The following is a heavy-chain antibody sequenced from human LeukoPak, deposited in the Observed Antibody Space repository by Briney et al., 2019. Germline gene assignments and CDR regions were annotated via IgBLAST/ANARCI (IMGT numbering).Heavy chain of an antibody. Sequence: PSETPSLTCTVSGGSISSYYWSWIRQPPGKGLEWIGYIYYSGSTNYNPSLKSRVTISVDTSKNQFSLKLSSVTAADTAVYYCARHEGLDGDYPNWFDPWGQGTLVTVSS. CDR3: ARHEGLDGDYPNWFDP. D-gene: IGHD4-17*01. CDR1: GGSISSYY. CDR2: IYYSGST. J-gene: IGHJ5*02. V-gene: IGHV4-59*08.